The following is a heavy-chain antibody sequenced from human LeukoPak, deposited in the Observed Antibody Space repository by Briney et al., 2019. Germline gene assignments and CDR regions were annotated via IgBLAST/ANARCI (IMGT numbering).Heavy chain of an antibody. CDR3: ARERRDGYKVYFDY. CDR2: IYHSGST. Sequence: ETLSLTCTVSGYSISSGYYWGWIRQPPGKGLEWIGSIYHSGSTYYNPSLKSRVTISVDTSKNQFSLRLSSVTAADSAVYYCARERRDGYKVYFDYWGQGTLVTVSS. J-gene: IGHJ4*02. CDR1: GYSISSGYY. D-gene: IGHD5-24*01. V-gene: IGHV4-38-2*02.